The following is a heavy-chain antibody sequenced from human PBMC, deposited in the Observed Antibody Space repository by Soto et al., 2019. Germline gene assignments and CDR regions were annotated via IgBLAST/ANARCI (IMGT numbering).Heavy chain of an antibody. Sequence: QVQLVQSGAEVKKPGASVKVSCKASGYTFNSYGISWVRQAPGQGLEWMGWINAYNVNTNHAEKLQGRVTMTTDTSTSPAYMELRSLRSDDTAVYYCASELGQQLADYWGQGTMVTVSS. CDR1: GYTFNSYG. D-gene: IGHD6-13*01. V-gene: IGHV1-18*01. CDR2: INAYNVNT. CDR3: ASELGQQLADY. J-gene: IGHJ4*02.